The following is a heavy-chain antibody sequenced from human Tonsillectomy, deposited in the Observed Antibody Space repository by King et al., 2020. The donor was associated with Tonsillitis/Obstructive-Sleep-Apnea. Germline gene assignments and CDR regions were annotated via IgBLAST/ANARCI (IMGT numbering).Heavy chain of an antibody. Sequence: VQLVESGAEVKKPGASVKVSCKASGYTFTNYDITWVRQAPGHGLEWMGRISAYNGNTLYAEKFQGRVTRTAGTSTRTAYMELRGLKSDDTAVYYCAREETYGGYARINYFAYWGQGTLVTVAS. CDR1: GYTFTNYD. V-gene: IGHV1-18*01. D-gene: IGHD5-12*01. CDR3: AREETYGGYARINYFAY. J-gene: IGHJ4*02. CDR2: ISAYNGNT.